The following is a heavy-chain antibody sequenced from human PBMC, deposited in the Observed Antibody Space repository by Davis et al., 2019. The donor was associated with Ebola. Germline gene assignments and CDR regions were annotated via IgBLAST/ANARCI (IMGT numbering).Heavy chain of an antibody. Sequence: GGSLRLSCAASGITFTNYALHWVRQAPGKGLQWLAVTSYDGNNQYYADSVRGRFTVSRDNSKNTLYLQMNSLRPDDTAVYYCARGGYFGLGTYYNAAPFYYWGQGTLVTVSS. CDR2: TSYDGNNQ. D-gene: IGHD3-10*01. CDR3: ARGGYFGLGTYYNAAPFYY. V-gene: IGHV3-30*04. J-gene: IGHJ4*02. CDR1: GITFTNYA.